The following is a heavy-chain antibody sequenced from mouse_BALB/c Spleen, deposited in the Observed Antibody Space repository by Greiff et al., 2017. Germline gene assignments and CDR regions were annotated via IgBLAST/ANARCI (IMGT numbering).Heavy chain of an antibody. CDR2: IRNKANGYTT. J-gene: IGHJ4*01. CDR3: ARRGYGGAMDY. D-gene: IGHD1-1*02. Sequence: EVKLMESGGGLVQPGGSLRLSCATSGFTFTDYYMSWVRQPPGKALEWLGFIRNKANGYTTEYSASVKGRFTISRDNSQSILYLQMNTLRAEDSATYYCARRGYGGAMDYWGQGTSVTVSS. V-gene: IGHV7-3*02. CDR1: GFTFTDYY.